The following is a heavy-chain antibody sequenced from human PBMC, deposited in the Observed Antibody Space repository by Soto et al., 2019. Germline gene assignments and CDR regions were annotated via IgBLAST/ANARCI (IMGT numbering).Heavy chain of an antibody. CDR3: ARATRDYGDYGYFDS. J-gene: IGHJ4*02. CDR2: IYSSGST. CDR1: GGSISNYY. V-gene: IGHV4-4*07. D-gene: IGHD4-17*01. Sequence: SETLSLTCTVSGGSISNYYWSWIRQPAAKGLEWIGRIYSSGSTNYNPSLRSRVTMSVDTSKNQFSLKLTSVTAADTAVYFCARATRDYGDYGYFDSWGQGTLVTVSS.